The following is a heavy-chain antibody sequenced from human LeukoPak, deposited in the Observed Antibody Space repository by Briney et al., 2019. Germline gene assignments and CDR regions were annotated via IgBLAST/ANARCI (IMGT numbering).Heavy chain of an antibody. CDR2: INPNSGGT. D-gene: IGHD1-14*01. V-gene: IGHV1-2*02. CDR3: ARDVTEDYYMDV. Sequence: ASVKVSCKASGYTFTGYYMHWVRQAPGQGLEWMGWINPNSGGTNYAQKFQGRVTMTRDTSISTAYMELSRLRSDDTAVYYCARDVTEDYYMDVWGKGTTVTVSS. J-gene: IGHJ6*03. CDR1: GYTFTGYY.